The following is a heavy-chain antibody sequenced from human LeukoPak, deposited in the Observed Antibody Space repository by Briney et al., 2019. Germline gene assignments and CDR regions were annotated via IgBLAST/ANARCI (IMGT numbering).Heavy chain of an antibody. D-gene: IGHD3-9*01. CDR3: ARVGANYDILTGYTSNWFDP. Sequence: SETLSLTCTVSGGSISSSSYYWGWIRQPPGKGLEWIGSIYYSGSTYYTPYLKSRVTISVGTSKNQFSLKLSSVTAADTAVYYCARVGANYDILTGYTSNWFDPWGQGTLVTVSS. CDR2: IYYSGST. V-gene: IGHV4-39*01. CDR1: GGSISSSSYY. J-gene: IGHJ5*02.